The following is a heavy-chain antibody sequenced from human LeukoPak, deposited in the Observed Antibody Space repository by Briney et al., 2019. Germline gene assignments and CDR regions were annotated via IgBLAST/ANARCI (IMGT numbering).Heavy chain of an antibody. Sequence: GGSLRLSCAASAFTFSSYAMSWVRQAPGKGLEWVSGISGSGGSTYHADSVKGRFTISRDNSKNTLYLQMNSLRAEDTAVYYCAKSGGYSGYDLGYWGQGTLVTVAS. CDR1: AFTFSSYA. J-gene: IGHJ4*02. V-gene: IGHV3-23*01. D-gene: IGHD5-12*01. CDR2: ISGSGGST. CDR3: AKSGGYSGYDLGY.